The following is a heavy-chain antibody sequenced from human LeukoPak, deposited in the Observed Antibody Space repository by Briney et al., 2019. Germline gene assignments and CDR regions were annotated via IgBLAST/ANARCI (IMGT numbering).Heavy chain of an antibody. CDR2: IFHSGST. CDR1: DYSIRRGYY. D-gene: IGHD4-23*01. Sequence: PSETLSLTCAVSDYSIRRGYYWGWIRQSPGKGLEWIGSIFHSGSTYYNPSLQSRVTISVDTSKNQFSLKVRSVTATDTAVYYCAREGYDGNSENFDYWGQGTLIAVSS. J-gene: IGHJ4*02. CDR3: AREGYDGNSENFDY. V-gene: IGHV4-38-2*02.